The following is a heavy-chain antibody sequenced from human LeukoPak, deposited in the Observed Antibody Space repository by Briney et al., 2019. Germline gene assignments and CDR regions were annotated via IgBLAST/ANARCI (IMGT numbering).Heavy chain of an antibody. J-gene: IGHJ4*02. Sequence: SETLSLTCAVYGGSFSGYYWSWIRQPPGKGLEWIGEINHSGSTNYNPSLKSRVTISVDTSKNQFSLKLSSVTAADTAVYYCASGTMIVVAYDYWGQGTLVTVSS. CDR3: ASGTMIVVAYDY. D-gene: IGHD3-22*01. CDR1: GGSFSGYY. CDR2: INHSGST. V-gene: IGHV4-34*01.